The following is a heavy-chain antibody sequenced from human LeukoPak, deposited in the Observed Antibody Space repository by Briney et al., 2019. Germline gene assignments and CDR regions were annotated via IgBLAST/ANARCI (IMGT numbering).Heavy chain of an antibody. J-gene: IGHJ4*02. Sequence: GGSLRLSCAASGFTFSSYGMHWVRQAPGKGLEWVAVISYDGSNKYYADSVKGRFTISRDNSKNTLYLQMNSLRAEDTAVYYCAKRYRGDIVVVPAAPKGEYFDYWGQGTLVTVSS. D-gene: IGHD2-2*01. CDR1: GFTFSSYG. CDR2: ISYDGSNK. V-gene: IGHV3-30*18. CDR3: AKRYRGDIVVVPAAPKGEYFDY.